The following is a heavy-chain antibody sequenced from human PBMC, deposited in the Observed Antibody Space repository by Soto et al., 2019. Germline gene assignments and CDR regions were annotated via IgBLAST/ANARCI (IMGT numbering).Heavy chain of an antibody. CDR1: GGSISSGGYS. CDR2: IYYSGST. D-gene: IGHD3-22*01. J-gene: IGHJ5*02. V-gene: IGHV4-31*11. CDR3: ARTSYDSSGTAADP. Sequence: TLSLTCAVSGGSISSGGYSWSWIRQPPGKGLEWIGYIYYSGSTYYNPSLKSRVTISVDTSKNQFSLKLSSVTAADTAVYYCARTSYDSSGTAADPWGQGTLVTVSS.